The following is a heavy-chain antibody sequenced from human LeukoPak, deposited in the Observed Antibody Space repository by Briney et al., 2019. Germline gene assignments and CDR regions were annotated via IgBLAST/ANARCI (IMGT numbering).Heavy chain of an antibody. Sequence: GGSLRLSCAASGFTFSRYWMHWVRHAPGKGLVWVSRINSDGSSTSYADSVKGRFTISRDNAKNTLYLQMNSLRAEDTAVYYCARDPYSSSWTNYYYYYGMDVWGQGTTVTVSS. V-gene: IGHV3-74*01. J-gene: IGHJ6*02. D-gene: IGHD6-13*01. CDR3: ARDPYSSSWTNYYYYYGMDV. CDR1: GFTFSRYW. CDR2: INSDGSST.